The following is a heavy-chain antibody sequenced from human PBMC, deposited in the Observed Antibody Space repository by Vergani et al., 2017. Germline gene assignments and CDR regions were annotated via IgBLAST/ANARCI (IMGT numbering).Heavy chain of an antibody. CDR1: GYTFTGYY. CDR3: ARMQARGPGGYYFDY. CDR2: INPNSGGT. J-gene: IGHJ4*02. Sequence: QVQLVQSGAEVKKPGASVKVSCKASGYTFTGYYMHWVRQAPGQGLEWMGWINPNSGGTNYAQKFQGRVTMTRDTSISTAYMELSRLRSDDTAVYYCARMQARGPGGYYFDYWGQGTLVTVSS. V-gene: IGHV1-2*02. D-gene: IGHD3-16*01.